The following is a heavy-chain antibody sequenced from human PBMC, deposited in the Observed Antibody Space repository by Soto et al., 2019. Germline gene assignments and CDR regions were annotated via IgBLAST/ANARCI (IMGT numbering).Heavy chain of an antibody. CDR3: AAYTSGWPTPWN. CDR2: INPNGGTT. D-gene: IGHD6-19*01. J-gene: IGHJ4*02. V-gene: IGHV1-46*01. Sequence: QVQLVQSGAVVPKPGASVKVSCKASGYTFTSYYMHWVRQAPGQRLEYMGIINPNGGTTHYAQKFQGRVTMTRETSTSTLYMELSSLRSEDTAMYYCAAYTSGWPTPWNWGQGTLVTVSS. CDR1: GYTFTSYY.